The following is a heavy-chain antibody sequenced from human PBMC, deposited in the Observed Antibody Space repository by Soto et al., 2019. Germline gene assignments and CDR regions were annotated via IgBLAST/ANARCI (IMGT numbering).Heavy chain of an antibody. V-gene: IGHV3-33*01. CDR2: IWYDGSNK. CDR3: ARGGGTSSYYYYYYYMDV. J-gene: IGHJ6*03. Sequence: GGSLRLSCAASGFTFSSYGMHWVRQAPGKGLEWVAVIWYDGSNKYYADSVKGRFTISRDNSKNTLYLQMNSLRAEDTAVYYCARGGGTSSYYYYYYYMDVWGKGTTVTVSS. D-gene: IGHD1-26*01. CDR1: GFTFSSYG.